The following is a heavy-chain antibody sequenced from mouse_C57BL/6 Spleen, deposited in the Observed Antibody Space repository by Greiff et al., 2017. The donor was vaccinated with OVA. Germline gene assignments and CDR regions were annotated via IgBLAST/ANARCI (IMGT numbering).Heavy chain of an antibody. CDR2: IDPETGGT. D-gene: IGHD1-1*01. V-gene: IGHV1-15*01. CDR1: GYTFTDYE. J-gene: IGHJ4*01. Sequence: VQLQQSGAELVRPGASVTLSCKASGYTFTDYEMHWVKQTPVHGLEWIGAIDPETGGTAYNQKFKGKAILTADKSSSTAYMELRSLTSEDSAVYYCTRDWDYYGSSYEGAMDYWGQGTSVTVSS. CDR3: TRDWDYYGSSYEGAMDY.